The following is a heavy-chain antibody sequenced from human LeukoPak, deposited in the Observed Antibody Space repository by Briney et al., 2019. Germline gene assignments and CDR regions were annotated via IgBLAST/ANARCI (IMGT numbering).Heavy chain of an antibody. Sequence: PSETLSLTCTVSGGSISNYYWSWIRQSPGKGLDWIGYIHYSGTTNYNPSLKSRVTISLDRSKNQFSLKLSSVTAADTAIYYCASHISYAFDIWGQGTMVTVSS. V-gene: IGHV4-59*01. D-gene: IGHD2-21*01. J-gene: IGHJ3*02. CDR1: GGSISNYY. CDR2: IHYSGTT. CDR3: ASHISYAFDI.